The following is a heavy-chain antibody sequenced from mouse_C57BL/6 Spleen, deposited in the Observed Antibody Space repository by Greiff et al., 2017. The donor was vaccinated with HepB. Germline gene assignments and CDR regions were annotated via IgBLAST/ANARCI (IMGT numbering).Heavy chain of an antibody. V-gene: IGHV1-54*01. CDR3: ARRVYGGDY. D-gene: IGHD1-1*02. CDR1: GYAFTNYL. CDR2: INPGSGGT. Sequence: VQLQQSGAELVRPGTSVKVSCKASGYAFTNYLIEWVKQRPGQGLEWIGVINPGSGGTNYNEKFKGKATLTADKSSSTAYMQLSSLTSEDSAVYFCARRVYGGDYWGQGTSVTVSS. J-gene: IGHJ4*01.